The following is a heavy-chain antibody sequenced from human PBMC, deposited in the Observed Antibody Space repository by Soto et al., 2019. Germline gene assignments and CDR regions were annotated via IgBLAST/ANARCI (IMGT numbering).Heavy chain of an antibody. CDR3: ARLIVLVPAAPGYFDY. CDR2: IIPIFGTA. D-gene: IGHD2-2*01. CDR1: GGTFSSYA. J-gene: IGHJ4*02. V-gene: IGHV1-69*12. Sequence: QVQLVQSGAEVKKPGSSVKVSCKASGGTFSSYAISWVRQAPGQGLEWMGGIIPIFGTANYAQKFQGRVTITADESTSTVYMELSSMRSEDTAVYYCARLIVLVPAAPGYFDYWGQGTLVTVSS.